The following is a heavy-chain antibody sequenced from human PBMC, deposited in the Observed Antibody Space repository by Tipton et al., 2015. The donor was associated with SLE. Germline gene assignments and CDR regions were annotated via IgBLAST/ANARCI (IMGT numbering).Heavy chain of an antibody. CDR1: GGSINSHY. CDR3: ARDKFGGPFDS. CDR2: VYYTGGT. J-gene: IGHJ4*02. Sequence: TLSLTCTVSGGSINSHYWSWIRQPPGKGLQWIGYVYYTGGTNYNPSLKSRVTISADTSNNQFSLKLSSVTAADTAVYYCARDKFGGPFDSWGQGTPVTVSA. V-gene: IGHV4-59*11. D-gene: IGHD3-16*01.